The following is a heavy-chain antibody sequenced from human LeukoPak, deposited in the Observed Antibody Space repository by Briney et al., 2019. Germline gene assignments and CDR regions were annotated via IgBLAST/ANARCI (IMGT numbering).Heavy chain of an antibody. V-gene: IGHV3-21*01. CDR2: ISSSSSYI. CDR3: ARDSWGYPSLYCGGDCYYFDY. Sequence: NPGGSCDSPVQPLDSPSVASMNWVRQAPGKGLEWVSSISSSSSYIYYADSVKGRFTISRDNAKNSLYLQMNSLRAEDTAVYYCARDSWGYPSLYCGGDCYYFDYWGQGTLVTVSS. J-gene: IGHJ4*02. CDR1: DSPSVAS. D-gene: IGHD2-21*02.